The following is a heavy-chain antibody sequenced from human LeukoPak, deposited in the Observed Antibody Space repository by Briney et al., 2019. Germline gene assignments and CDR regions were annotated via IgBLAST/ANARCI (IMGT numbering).Heavy chain of an antibody. J-gene: IGHJ4*02. Sequence: GGSLRPSCAASGFTFSSYAMSWVRQAPGKGLEWVSAIGGSGGSTYYADSVKGRFTISRDNSKNTLYLQMNSLRAEDTAVYYCAKGNGDYVRWYYFDYWGQGTLVTVSS. CDR3: AKGNGDYVRWYYFDY. CDR2: IGGSGGST. CDR1: GFTFSSYA. V-gene: IGHV3-23*01. D-gene: IGHD4-17*01.